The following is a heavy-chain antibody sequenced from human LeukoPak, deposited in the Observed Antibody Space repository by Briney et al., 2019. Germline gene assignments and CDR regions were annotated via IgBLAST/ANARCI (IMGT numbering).Heavy chain of an antibody. J-gene: IGHJ4*02. CDR3: AKGSRGYTNYYFDY. V-gene: IGHV3-23*01. D-gene: IGHD6-13*01. CDR2: ISGSGAST. CDR1: GFSFSGYA. Sequence: GGSLRLSCASSGFSFSGYAMNWVRQAPGKGLEWVSSISGSGASTFYADSVKGRYTISKDTSSSTVYLQMNSLRAEDTAVYYCAKGSRGYTNYYFDYWGQGSLVTVSS.